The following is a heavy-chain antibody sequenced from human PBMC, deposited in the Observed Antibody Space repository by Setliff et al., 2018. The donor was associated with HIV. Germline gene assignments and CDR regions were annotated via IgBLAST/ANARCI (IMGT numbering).Heavy chain of an antibody. D-gene: IGHD2-2*01. Sequence: ASVKVSCKASGYTFTTYTIHWVRQAPGQGLEWMGRINTDNANTEYSQKFQGIVAITRDTSASTAYMELSSLRSDDTAVYFCARVYCSIASCYDEYYFDYWGQGTLVTVSS. CDR1: GYTFTTYT. CDR2: INTDNANT. CDR3: ARVYCSIASCYDEYYFDY. J-gene: IGHJ4*02. V-gene: IGHV1-3*04.